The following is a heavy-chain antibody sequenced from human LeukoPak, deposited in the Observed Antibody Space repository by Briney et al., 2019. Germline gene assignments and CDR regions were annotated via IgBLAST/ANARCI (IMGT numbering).Heavy chain of an antibody. Sequence: ASVKVSCKASGYTFINYGISWVRQTPGQGLAWMGWISAYNGNTNYAQKLQGRVTMTTDTSTSTAYMELRSLRSDDTAVYYCARGQGIAVAGTADYWGQGTLVTVSS. J-gene: IGHJ4*02. V-gene: IGHV1-18*01. CDR1: GYTFINYG. CDR3: ARGQGIAVAGTADY. CDR2: ISAYNGNT. D-gene: IGHD6-19*01.